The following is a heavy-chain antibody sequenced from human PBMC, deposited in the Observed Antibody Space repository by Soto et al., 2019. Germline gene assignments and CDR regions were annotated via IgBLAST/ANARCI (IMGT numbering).Heavy chain of an antibody. CDR3: ARTWGGVIVSTYYFDY. Sequence: EVQLLESGGGLVQPGGSLRLSCAASRFTFSSYAMSWVRQAPGKGLEWVSAISGSGGSTYYADSVKGRFTISRDNSKNTLYLQMNSLRAEDTAVYYCARTWGGVIVSTYYFDYWGHGTLVTVSS. CDR1: RFTFSSYA. J-gene: IGHJ4*01. CDR2: ISGSGGST. D-gene: IGHD3-16*02. V-gene: IGHV3-23*01.